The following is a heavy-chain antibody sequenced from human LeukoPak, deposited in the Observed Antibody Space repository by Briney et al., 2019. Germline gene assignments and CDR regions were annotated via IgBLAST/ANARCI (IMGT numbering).Heavy chain of an antibody. CDR1: GYSISSGYY. J-gene: IGHJ5*02. CDR3: ARGATSWFDP. V-gene: IGHV4-38-2*02. CDR2: IYQSGST. Sequence: SETLSLTCTVSGYSISSGYYWGWIRQPPGKGLEWIGSIYQSGSTYYNPSLKSRVTISVDTSKNQFSLKLSSVTAADTAVYYCARGATSWFDPWGQGTLVTVSS. D-gene: IGHD5-12*01.